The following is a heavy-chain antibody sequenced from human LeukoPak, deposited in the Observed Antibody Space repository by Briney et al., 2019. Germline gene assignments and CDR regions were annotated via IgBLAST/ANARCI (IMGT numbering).Heavy chain of an antibody. CDR1: GGSISSYY. V-gene: IGHV4-59*08. Sequence: PSETLSLTCTVSGGSISSYYWSWIRQPPGKGLEWIGYIYYSGSTNYNPSLKRRVTISVDASTNQFSLKLSSVTAADTAVYYCARLDDCSGGSCYGNNWFDPWGQGTLVTVSS. J-gene: IGHJ5*02. CDR2: IYYSGST. CDR3: ARLDDCSGGSCYGNNWFDP. D-gene: IGHD2-15*01.